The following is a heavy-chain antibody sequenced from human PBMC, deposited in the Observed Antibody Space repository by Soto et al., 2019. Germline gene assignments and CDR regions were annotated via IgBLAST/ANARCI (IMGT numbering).Heavy chain of an antibody. J-gene: IGHJ4*02. D-gene: IGHD3-10*01. Sequence: SETLSLTCAVSGGSISSSNWWSWVRQPPGKGLEWSGEIYHSGSTNYNPSLKSRVTISVDKSKNQFSLKLSSVPAAGTAVYYCARSDKYYYGSGSSVYFDYWGQGTLVTVSS. CDR2: IYHSGST. CDR1: GGSISSSNW. V-gene: IGHV4-4*02. CDR3: ARSDKYYYGSGSSVYFDY.